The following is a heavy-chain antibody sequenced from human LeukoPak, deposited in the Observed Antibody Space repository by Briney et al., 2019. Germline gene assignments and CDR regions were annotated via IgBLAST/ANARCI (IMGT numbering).Heavy chain of an antibody. D-gene: IGHD1-26*01. Sequence: PSETLSLTCAVYGGSFSGYYWSWIRQPPGKGLEWIGEINHSGRTNYNPSLKRRVSISVDTYKNQFSLKLSSVTAADTAVYYCARAPSGATNDAFEIWGQGTMVTVSS. V-gene: IGHV4-34*01. CDR2: INHSGRT. J-gene: IGHJ3*02. CDR1: GGSFSGYY. CDR3: ARAPSGATNDAFEI.